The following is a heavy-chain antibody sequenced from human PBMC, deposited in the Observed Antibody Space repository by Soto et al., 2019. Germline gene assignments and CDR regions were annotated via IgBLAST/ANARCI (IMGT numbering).Heavy chain of an antibody. V-gene: IGHV4-59*08. CDR3: ARPSNQDYVDYNWYFDL. CDR1: GASVSHYY. Sequence: QVQLQESGPGLVKPSETLSLTCTVSGASVSHYYWNWIRQPPGKGLEWIGYVSYSGTTDYNPSLKSRVTMSVDTSTNQFSLKLSSVTAADTAVYYCARPSNQDYVDYNWYFDLWGRGTLVTVSS. J-gene: IGHJ2*01. D-gene: IGHD4-17*01. CDR2: VSYSGTT.